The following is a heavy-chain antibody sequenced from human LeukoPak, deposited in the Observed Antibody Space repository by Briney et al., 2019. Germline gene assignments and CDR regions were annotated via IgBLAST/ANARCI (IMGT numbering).Heavy chain of an antibody. CDR3: ASGSPAADY. CDR2: IYYSGSS. CDR1: GGSINNGGYY. V-gene: IGHV4-31*03. D-gene: IGHD6-25*01. Sequence: SETLSLTCTVSGGSINNGGYYWSWIRQHPGKGLEWIGYIYYSGSSYYNPSLKSRVTISLGTSKNQFSLKLRSVTAADTAVYYCASGSPAADYWGQGTLVTVSS. J-gene: IGHJ4*02.